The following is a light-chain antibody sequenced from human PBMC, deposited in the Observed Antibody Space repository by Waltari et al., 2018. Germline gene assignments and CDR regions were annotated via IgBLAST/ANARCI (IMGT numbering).Light chain of an antibody. CDR3: QQYNKWPLT. CDR2: CAY. J-gene: IGKJ3*01. V-gene: IGKV3-15*01. Sequence: EVVMTQSPATVSVSPGERATLSCRASQSINSYLDWYQQKPGQAPRLLIYCAYTRATGIPAIFSGSGSGTDFTLTISSLQSEDFAIYYCQQYNKWPLTFGPGTKVHF. CDR1: QSINSY.